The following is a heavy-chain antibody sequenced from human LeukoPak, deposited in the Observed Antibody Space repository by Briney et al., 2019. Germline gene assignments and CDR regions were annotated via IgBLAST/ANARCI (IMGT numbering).Heavy chain of an antibody. CDR1: GFTFSSYW. J-gene: IGHJ6*03. Sequence: GGSLRLSCAASGFTFSSYWMSWVRQAPGKGLEWVANIKQDGSEKYYVDSVKGRFTISRDNAKNSLYLQMNSLRAEDTAVYYCARDGGSSSSHYYYYYMDVWGKGTTVTVSS. D-gene: IGHD6-6*01. CDR3: ARDGGSSSSHYYYYYMDV. CDR2: IKQDGSEK. V-gene: IGHV3-7*01.